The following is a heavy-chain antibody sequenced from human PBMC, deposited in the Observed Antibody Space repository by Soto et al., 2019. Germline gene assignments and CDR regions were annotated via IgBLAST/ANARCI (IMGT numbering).Heavy chain of an antibody. J-gene: IGHJ3*02. D-gene: IGHD3-22*01. V-gene: IGHV4-59*01. Sequence: PSETLSLTCTVSGGSISSYYWSCIRQPPGKGLEWIGYIYYSGSTNYNPSLKSRVTISVDTSKNQFSLKLSSVTAADTAVYYCARDRHYYDSSGYPGAFDIWGQGTMVTVSS. CDR1: GGSISSYY. CDR3: ARDRHYYDSSGYPGAFDI. CDR2: IYYSGST.